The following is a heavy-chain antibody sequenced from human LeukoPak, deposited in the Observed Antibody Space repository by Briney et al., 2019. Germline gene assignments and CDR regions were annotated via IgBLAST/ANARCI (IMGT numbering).Heavy chain of an antibody. J-gene: IGHJ4*02. V-gene: IGHV3-7*04. CDR2: IKEDGSVK. CDR3: ARDVGKGYFDY. Sequence: GGSLRLSCAASGFTFNRNWMSWLRQAPGKGLERVANIKEDGSVKNYEDSVKGRFTISRDNAANSVSLLLNSLRAEDTAVYYCARDVGKGYFDYWGQGTLVTVSS. CDR1: GFTFNRNW.